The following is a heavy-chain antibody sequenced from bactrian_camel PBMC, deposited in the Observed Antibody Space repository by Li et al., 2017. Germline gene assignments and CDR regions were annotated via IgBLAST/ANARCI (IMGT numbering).Heavy chain of an antibody. CDR2: IYSDGSNT. CDR1: GFTFSSFY. D-gene: IGHD3*01. J-gene: IGHJ4*01. CDR3: AAGIMWCGLAQSEYDY. V-gene: IGHV3-2*01. Sequence: HVQLVESGGGLVQPGGSLRLSCAASGFTFSSFYMSWVRQGPGKGLEWVSSIYSDGSNTYYADSVKGRFTISQANAKNTVTLQMNYLGPEDTAMYYCAAGIMWCGLAQSEYDYWGQGTQVTVS.